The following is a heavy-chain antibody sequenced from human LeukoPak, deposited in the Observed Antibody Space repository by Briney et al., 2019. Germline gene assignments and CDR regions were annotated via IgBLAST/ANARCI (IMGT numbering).Heavy chain of an antibody. CDR3: ARDEGPGEWELLLATLYAFDI. V-gene: IGHV3-48*01. D-gene: IGHD1-26*01. Sequence: GGSLRLSCAASGFTFSSYSMNWVRQAPGKGLEWVSYISSSSSTIYYADSVKGRFTISRDNAKNSLYLQMNSLRAEDTAVYYCARDEGPGEWELLLATLYAFDIWGQGTMVTVSS. J-gene: IGHJ3*02. CDR2: ISSSSSTI. CDR1: GFTFSSYS.